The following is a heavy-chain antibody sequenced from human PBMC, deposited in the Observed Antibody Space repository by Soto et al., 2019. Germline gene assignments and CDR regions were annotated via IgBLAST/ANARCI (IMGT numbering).Heavy chain of an antibody. Sequence: PGGSLRLSCAASGFTFNKYGLSWVRQVMKNRLEWVAATDGNGVTYYADSVKGRFTISRENPNNSFYLQMNSLRAEDTAIYYCAKESGSTFGLDYFDHWGQGTELTISS. J-gene: IGHJ4*02. CDR1: GFTFNKYG. CDR3: AKESGSTFGLDYFDH. D-gene: IGHD5-18*01. V-gene: IGHV3-13*01. CDR2: TDGNGVT.